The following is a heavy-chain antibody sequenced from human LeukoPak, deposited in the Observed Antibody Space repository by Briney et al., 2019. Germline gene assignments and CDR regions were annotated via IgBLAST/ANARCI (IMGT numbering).Heavy chain of an antibody. D-gene: IGHD6-13*01. CDR3: ARSVWYSSSWFDY. V-gene: IGHV1-69*06. CDR1: GGTFSSYA. J-gene: IGHJ4*02. CDR2: IIPIFGTA. Sequence: ASVKVSCKASGGTFSSYAISWVRQAPGQGLEWMGGIIPIFGTANYAQKFQGRVTITADKSTSTAYMELSSLRSEDTAVYYCARSVWYSSSWFDYWGRGTLVTDSS.